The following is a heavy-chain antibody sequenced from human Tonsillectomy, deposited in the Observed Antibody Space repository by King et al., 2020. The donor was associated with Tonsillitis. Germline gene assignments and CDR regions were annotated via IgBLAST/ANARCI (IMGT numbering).Heavy chain of an antibody. CDR3: AKGGEAVAVWFDP. CDR1: GFTFSNYA. V-gene: IGHV3-23*04. D-gene: IGHD6-19*01. Sequence: VQLVESGGGLVQPGGSLRLSCAASGFTFSNYAMSWVRQAPGKGLEWVSTISGSGSNTYYADSVKGRFTTSRDNPKNTQYLQMNSLRAEDTAVYYCAKGGEAVAVWFDPWGQGTLVTVSS. J-gene: IGHJ5*02. CDR2: ISGSGSNT.